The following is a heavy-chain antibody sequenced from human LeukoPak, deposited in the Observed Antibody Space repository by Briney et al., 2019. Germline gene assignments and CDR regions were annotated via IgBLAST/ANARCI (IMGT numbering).Heavy chain of an antibody. D-gene: IGHD3-22*01. V-gene: IGHV3-74*01. J-gene: IGHJ4*02. CDR1: GFTFSSYG. CDR3: ARGGSGYVFY. Sequence: GGSLRLSCAASGFTFSSYGMHWVRQAPGKGLVPVSRINSVGRSTSYADSVKGRFTISRDNAKNTLYLQMNSLRAEDTAVYYCARGGSGYVFYWGQGTLVSVSS. CDR2: INSVGRST.